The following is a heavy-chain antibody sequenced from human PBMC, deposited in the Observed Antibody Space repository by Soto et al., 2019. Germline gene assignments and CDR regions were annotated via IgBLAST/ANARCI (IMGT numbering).Heavy chain of an antibody. Sequence: QVQLVQSGAEVKKPGASVKVSCKASGYSFDNSGITWVRQAPGQGLEWMGWISAYTSYTKSTQRLQDRLIMTIDNSTTTAYMELRSLRYDDTAIYYCARNGSLTGDCRGQICYLVYWGQGTLVTVS. J-gene: IGHJ4*01. D-gene: IGHD2-15*01. CDR2: ISAYTSYT. CDR3: ARNGSLTGDCRGQICYLVY. CDR1: GYSFDNSG. V-gene: IGHV1-18*01.